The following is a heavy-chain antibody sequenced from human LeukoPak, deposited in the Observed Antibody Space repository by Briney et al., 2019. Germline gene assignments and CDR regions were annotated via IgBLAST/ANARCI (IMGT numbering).Heavy chain of an antibody. J-gene: IGHJ3*02. CDR2: IDWDDDK. Sequence: SGPTLVNPTQTLTLTCTFSGFSLSTSGVGVSWIRQPPGKALEWLARIDWDDDKYYSTSLKTRLTISKDTSKNQVVLTMTNMDPLDTATYYCARIRRTTVVTAGAFDIWGQGTMVTVSS. D-gene: IGHD4-23*01. V-gene: IGHV2-70*11. CDR3: ARIRRTTVVTAGAFDI. CDR1: GFSLSTSGVG.